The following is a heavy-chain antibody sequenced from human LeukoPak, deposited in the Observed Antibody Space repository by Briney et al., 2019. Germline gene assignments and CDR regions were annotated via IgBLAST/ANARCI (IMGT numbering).Heavy chain of an antibody. J-gene: IGHJ4*02. Sequence: GGSLRLSCAASGFTFSSYSMNWVRQAPGKGLEWVSSISSSSSTIYYADSVKGRFTISRDNAKNSLYLQMNSLRAEDTAVYYCARGYCSGGSCSKFDYWGQGTLVTVSS. V-gene: IGHV3-21*04. CDR1: GFTFSSYS. CDR3: ARGYCSGGSCSKFDY. CDR2: ISSSSSTI. D-gene: IGHD2-15*01.